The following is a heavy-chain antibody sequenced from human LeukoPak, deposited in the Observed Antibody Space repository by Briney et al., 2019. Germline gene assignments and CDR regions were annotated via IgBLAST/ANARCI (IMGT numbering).Heavy chain of an antibody. V-gene: IGHV4-34*01. D-gene: IGHD6-19*01. J-gene: IGHJ4*02. CDR3: ARGASSGWNGRDY. Sequence: SETLSLTCAVYGGSFSDYYWSWIRQPPGKGLEWIGEINHSGSTNYNPSLKSRVTISVDTSKNQFSLKLSSVTAADTAVYYCARGASSGWNGRDYWGQGTLVTVSS. CDR1: GGSFSDYY. CDR2: INHSGST.